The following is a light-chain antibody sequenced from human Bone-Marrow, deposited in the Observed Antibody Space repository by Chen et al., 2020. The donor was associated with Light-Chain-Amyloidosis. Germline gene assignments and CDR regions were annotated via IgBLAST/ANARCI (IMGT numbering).Light chain of an antibody. J-gene: IGLJ2*01. CDR2: RDT. V-gene: IGLV3-25*03. CDR3: QSADSSGTYEVI. Sequence: SYELTQPPSVSVSPGQTARSTCSGDDLPKKYAYWYQQETGQAPVLVIHRDTERPSGISERFSGSSSGTTATLNSSGVQAEDEADYHCQSADSSGTYEVIFGGGTKLNVL. CDR1: DLPKKY.